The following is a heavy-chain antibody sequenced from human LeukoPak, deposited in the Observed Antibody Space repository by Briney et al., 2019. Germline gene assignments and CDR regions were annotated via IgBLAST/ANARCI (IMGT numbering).Heavy chain of an antibody. CDR3: ARLWQQLSNWFDP. J-gene: IGHJ5*02. Sequence: PGGSLRLSCAASGFTFSSYSMNWVRQAPGKGLEWVSSISSSSSYIYYADSVKGLFTISRDNAKNSLYLQMNSLRAEDTAVYYCARLWQQLSNWFDPWGQGTLVTVSS. V-gene: IGHV3-21*01. CDR2: ISSSSSYI. D-gene: IGHD6-13*01. CDR1: GFTFSSYS.